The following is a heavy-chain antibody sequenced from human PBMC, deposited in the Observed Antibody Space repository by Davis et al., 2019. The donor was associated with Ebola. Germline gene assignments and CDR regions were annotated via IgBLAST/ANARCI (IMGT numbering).Heavy chain of an antibody. J-gene: IGHJ6*02. CDR3: ASGSPAVYYYYNMDV. V-gene: IGHV1-18*01. CDR2: ISTYTGNT. Sequence: AASVKVSCKASGYTFTSYGISWVRQAPGQGLEWMGWISTYTGNTQYAQKLQGRVTMTTDTSTSTAYMELRSLRSDDTAVYYWASGSPAVYYYYNMDVWGQGTTVTGSS. CDR1: GYTFTSYG.